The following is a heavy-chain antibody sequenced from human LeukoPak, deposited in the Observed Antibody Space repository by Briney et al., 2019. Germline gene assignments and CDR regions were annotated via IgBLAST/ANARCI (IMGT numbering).Heavy chain of an antibody. V-gene: IGHV4-34*01. Sequence: SETLSLTCAVFGETFNDQYWSWIRQPPGKALEWIGEIRHGGSTNYHPSFKSRLTTSVDTSRNQFSLHLRSVTAADTAVYYCGRGDVRGVIDHWGQGTLVTVSS. CDR2: IRHGGST. CDR1: GETFNDQY. CDR3: GRGDVRGVIDH. D-gene: IGHD3-10*02. J-gene: IGHJ4*02.